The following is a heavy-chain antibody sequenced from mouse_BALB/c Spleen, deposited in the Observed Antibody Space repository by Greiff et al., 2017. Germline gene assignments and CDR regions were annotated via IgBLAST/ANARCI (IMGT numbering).Heavy chain of an antibody. V-gene: IGHV1-54*01. CDR2: INPGSGGT. Sequence: QVQLQQSGAELVRPGTSVKVSCKASGYAFTNYLIEWVKQRPGQGLEWIGVINPGSGGTNYNEKFKGKATLTADKSSSTAYMQLSSLTSDDSAVYFCARTMIPDWYFDVWGAGTTVTVSS. D-gene: IGHD2-4*01. J-gene: IGHJ1*01. CDR3: ARTMIPDWYFDV. CDR1: GYAFTNYL.